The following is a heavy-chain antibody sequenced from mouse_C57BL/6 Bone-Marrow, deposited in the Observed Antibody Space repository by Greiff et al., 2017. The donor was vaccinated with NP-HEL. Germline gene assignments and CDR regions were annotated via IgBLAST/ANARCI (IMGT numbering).Heavy chain of an antibody. J-gene: IGHJ4*01. D-gene: IGHD3-1*01. CDR1: GFTFTDHY. V-gene: IGHV7-3*01. CDR2: IRNKANGYTT. CDR3: AGLRGYAMDY. Sequence: EVMLVESGGGLVQPGGSLSLSCAAFGFTFTDHYMSWVRQPPGKALEWLGFIRNKANGYTTEYSASVKGRFTISRDNSQSILYLQMNALRAEDSATYYCAGLRGYAMDYWGQGTSVTVSS.